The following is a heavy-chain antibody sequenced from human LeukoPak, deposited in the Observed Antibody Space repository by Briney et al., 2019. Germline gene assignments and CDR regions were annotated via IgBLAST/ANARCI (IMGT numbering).Heavy chain of an antibody. J-gene: IGHJ4*02. Sequence: GRSLRLSCAASGFTFDDYAMHWVRQAPGKGLEWVSGISWNSGSIGYADSVKGRFTISRDNAKNSLYLQMNSLRAEDTALYYCAKGLRFLEWFPVGYWGQGTLVTVSS. CDR1: GFTFDDYA. CDR2: ISWNSGSI. D-gene: IGHD3-3*01. V-gene: IGHV3-9*01. CDR3: AKGLRFLEWFPVGY.